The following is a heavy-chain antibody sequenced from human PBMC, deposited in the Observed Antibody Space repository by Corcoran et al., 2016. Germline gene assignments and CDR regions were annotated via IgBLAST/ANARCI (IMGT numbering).Heavy chain of an antibody. V-gene: IGHV3-53*01. D-gene: IGHD3-16*01. J-gene: IGHJ6*02. CDR1: GFTVSSNY. CDR2: IYSGGST. Sequence: EVQLVESGGGLIQPGGSLRLSCAASGFTVSSNYMSWVRQAPGKGLEWVSVIYSGGSTYYADSVKGRFTISRDNSKNTLYLQMNSLRAEDTAVYYCARDPGGPPYYYGMDVWGQGITVTVSS. CDR3: ARDPGGPPYYYGMDV.